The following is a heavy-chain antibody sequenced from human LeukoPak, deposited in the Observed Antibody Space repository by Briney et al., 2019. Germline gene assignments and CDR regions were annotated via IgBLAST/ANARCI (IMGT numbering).Heavy chain of an antibody. D-gene: IGHD6-13*01. CDR3: ARDAPQIPAAGVLAS. CDR2: MYSRGDT. Sequence: GGSLRLSCAASGFTVSDNYMSWVRQAPGKGLEWVSVMYSRGDTYYANSVKGRFTFSRDISKNTLYLQMNGLRAEDTAMYYCARDAPQIPAAGVLASWGQGTLGIGSS. J-gene: IGHJ5*02. V-gene: IGHV3-53*01. CDR1: GFTVSDNY.